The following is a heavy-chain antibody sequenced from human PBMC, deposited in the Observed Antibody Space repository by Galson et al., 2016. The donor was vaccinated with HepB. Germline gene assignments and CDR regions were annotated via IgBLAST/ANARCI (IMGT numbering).Heavy chain of an antibody. CDR3: ARYGSWTGFDY. Sequence: TLSLTCTVSLDTISITGYFWSWIRQLPGGGLEWIGYISHSGSVYLNPSLKGRTVISVDTSKNQFSLDVRSVTAADTAVYFCARYGSWTGFDYWGRGTLVT. D-gene: IGHD6-13*01. V-gene: IGHV4-31*03. J-gene: IGHJ4*02. CDR1: LDTISITGYF. CDR2: ISHSGSV.